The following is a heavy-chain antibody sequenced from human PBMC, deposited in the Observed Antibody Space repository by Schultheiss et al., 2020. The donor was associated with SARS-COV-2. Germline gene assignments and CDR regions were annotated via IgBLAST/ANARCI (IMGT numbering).Heavy chain of an antibody. CDR3: ARSAHSSSWRDYFDY. J-gene: IGHJ4*02. CDR2: ISYDGSNK. V-gene: IGHV3-30-3*01. D-gene: IGHD6-13*01. CDR1: GFTFSSYA. Sequence: GGSLRLSCAASGFTFSSYAMHWVRQAPGKGLEWVAVISYDGSNKYYADSVKGRFTISRDNSKNTLYLQMNSLRAEDTAVYYCARSAHSSSWRDYFDYWGQGTLVTVSS.